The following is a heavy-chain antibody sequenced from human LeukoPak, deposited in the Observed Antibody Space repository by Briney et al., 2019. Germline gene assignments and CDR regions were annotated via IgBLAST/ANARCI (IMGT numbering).Heavy chain of an antibody. V-gene: IGHV4-39*01. D-gene: IGHD3-10*01. CDR2: IYYNGNT. CDR3: ARHYGP. CDR1: DDSIRSSDYF. J-gene: IGHJ4*02. Sequence: SETLSLTCTVSDDSIRSSDYFWGWIRQPPGKGLEWIGEIYYNGNTFYNPSLKSRVILSVDTSKSQFSLRLNSVTATDTAVYYCARHYGPWGQGTLVTVSS.